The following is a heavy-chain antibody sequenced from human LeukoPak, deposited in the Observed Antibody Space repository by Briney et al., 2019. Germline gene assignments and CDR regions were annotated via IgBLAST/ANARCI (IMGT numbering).Heavy chain of an antibody. CDR2: ISYDGSNK. J-gene: IGHJ4*02. Sequence: PGGSLRLSCAASGFTFSSYAMHWVRQAPGKGLEWVAVISYDGSNKYYADSVKGRFTISRDNAKNSLYLQMNSLRAEDTAVYYCARGLTFYGSGSYSLDYWGQGTLVTVSS. CDR3: ARGLTFYGSGSYSLDY. V-gene: IGHV3-30-3*01. D-gene: IGHD3-10*01. CDR1: GFTFSSYA.